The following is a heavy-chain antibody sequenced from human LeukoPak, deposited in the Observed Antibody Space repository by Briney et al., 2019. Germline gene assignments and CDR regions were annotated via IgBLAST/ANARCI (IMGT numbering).Heavy chain of an antibody. J-gene: IGHJ4*02. CDR1: GFTFSSYA. D-gene: IGHD6-13*01. Sequence: GGSLRLSCAASGFTFSSYAMHWVRQAPGKGLEYVSAISSNGGSTYYANSVKGRFTISRDNSKNTLYLQMGSLRAENMAVYYCAKIAAAGTTMYYFDYWGQGTLVTVSS. CDR3: AKIAAAGTTMYYFDY. V-gene: IGHV3-64*01. CDR2: ISSNGGST.